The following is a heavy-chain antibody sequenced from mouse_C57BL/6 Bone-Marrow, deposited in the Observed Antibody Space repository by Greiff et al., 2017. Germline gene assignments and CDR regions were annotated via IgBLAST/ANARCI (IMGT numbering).Heavy chain of an antibody. Sequence: VQLQQSEPVLVKPGASVKMSCKASGYTFTDYYMNWVKQSHGKSLEWIGVINPYNGGTSYNQKFKGKATLTVDKSSSTAYMELNSLTSEDSAVYYCARWGTGTFFDYWGQGTTLTVSS. V-gene: IGHV1-19*01. D-gene: IGHD4-1*01. CDR2: INPYNGGT. J-gene: IGHJ2*01. CDR3: ARWGTGTFFDY. CDR1: GYTFTDYY.